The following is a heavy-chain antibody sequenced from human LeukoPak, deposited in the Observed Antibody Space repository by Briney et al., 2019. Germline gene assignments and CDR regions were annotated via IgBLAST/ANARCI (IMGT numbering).Heavy chain of an antibody. Sequence: GGSLRLSCAASGFTFSSYAMHWVRQAPGKGLEWVAVISYDGSNKYYADSVKGRFTIFRDNAKNTLYLQMNSLRAEDTAVYYCASFSSPDYWGQGTLVTVSS. D-gene: IGHD6-13*01. J-gene: IGHJ4*02. CDR1: GFTFSSYA. V-gene: IGHV3-30*04. CDR3: ASFSSPDY. CDR2: ISYDGSNK.